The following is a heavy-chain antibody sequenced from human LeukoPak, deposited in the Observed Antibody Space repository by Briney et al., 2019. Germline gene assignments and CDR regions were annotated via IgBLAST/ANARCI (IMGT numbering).Heavy chain of an antibody. J-gene: IGHJ4*02. V-gene: IGHV3-49*04. CDR2: IRSKAYGGTT. D-gene: IGHD2-15*01. CDR3: TREGLYCSGGSCYVY. Sequence: PGGSLRLSCTASGFTFGDYAMSWVRQAPGKGLEWVGFIRSKAYGGTTEYAASVKGRFTISRDDSKSIAYLQMNSLKTEDTAVYYCTREGLYCSGGSCYVYWGQGTLVTVSS. CDR1: GFTFGDYA.